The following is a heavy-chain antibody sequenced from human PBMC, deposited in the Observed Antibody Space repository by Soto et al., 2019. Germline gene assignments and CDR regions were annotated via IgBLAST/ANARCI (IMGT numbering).Heavy chain of an antibody. V-gene: IGHV1-18*01. CDR3: GRCRTDSYAMDV. CDR2: ISPYNGRT. J-gene: IGHJ6*02. Sequence: AAVKVPCKAPGYSFSYYGIAWVRQAPGQGPEWMGWISPYNGRTNNAQNVKGRDVMTTDISTNTVYLELRSLSSDDTAIYYCGRCRTDSYAMDVWGQGTTVTISS. CDR1: GYSFSYYG. D-gene: IGHD2-8*02.